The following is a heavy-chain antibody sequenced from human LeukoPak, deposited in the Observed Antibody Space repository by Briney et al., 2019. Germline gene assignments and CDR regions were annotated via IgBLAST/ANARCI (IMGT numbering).Heavy chain of an antibody. V-gene: IGHV3-30*03. D-gene: IGHD3-22*01. CDR1: GFTFSSYG. CDR2: ISYDGSNK. Sequence: GGSLRLSCAASGFTFSSYGMHWVRQAPGKGLEWVAVISYDGSNKYYADSVKGRFTISRDISKNTLYLQMNSLRAEDTAVYYCATQVISGYYPEKIDYWGQGTLVTVSS. J-gene: IGHJ4*02. CDR3: ATQVISGYYPEKIDY.